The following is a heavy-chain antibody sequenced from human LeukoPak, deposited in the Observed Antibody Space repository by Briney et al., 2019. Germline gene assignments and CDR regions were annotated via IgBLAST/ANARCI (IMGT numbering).Heavy chain of an antibody. V-gene: IGHV1-2*02. CDR1: GYTFTGNF. D-gene: IGHD1-26*01. CDR2: INPNSGPT. Sequence: ASVTVSCKACGYTFTGNFIHGLRQAPGQGLEGVGLINPNSGPTTYAQGFQGRLTLPRDTSISTAFMELDTLGSDDTAVYYCARGGIEVPAFDIWGRGTMVTVSS. J-gene: IGHJ3*02. CDR3: ARGGIEVPAFDI.